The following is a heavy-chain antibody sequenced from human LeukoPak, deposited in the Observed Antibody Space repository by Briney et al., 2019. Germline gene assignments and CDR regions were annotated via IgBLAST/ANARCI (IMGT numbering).Heavy chain of an antibody. Sequence: GGSLRLSCAASGFTFSTYWMHWVRQAPGKGLVWVSRINSDGSSTDYADSVKGRFTISRDNAKNTLYLQMNSLRAEDTAMCYCARDKYGGKSNAFDIWGQGTMVTVSS. CDR1: GFTFSTYW. V-gene: IGHV3-74*01. J-gene: IGHJ3*02. CDR3: ARDKYGGKSNAFDI. CDR2: INSDGSST. D-gene: IGHD4-23*01.